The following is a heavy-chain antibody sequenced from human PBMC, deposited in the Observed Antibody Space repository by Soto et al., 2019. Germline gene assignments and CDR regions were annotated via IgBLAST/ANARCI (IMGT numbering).Heavy chain of an antibody. CDR1: GFTFDDYA. V-gene: IGHV3-9*01. Sequence: VQLVESGGGLVQPGRSLRLSCAASGFTFDDYAMHWVRQAPGKGLEWVSGISWNGGSIGYADSVKGRFTISRDNAKNSLYLQMNSLRAEDTAWYYCAKVVYCSGGSCYCYFDYWGQGTLVTVSS. CDR2: ISWNGGSI. CDR3: AKVVYCSGGSCYCYFDY. D-gene: IGHD2-15*01. J-gene: IGHJ4*02.